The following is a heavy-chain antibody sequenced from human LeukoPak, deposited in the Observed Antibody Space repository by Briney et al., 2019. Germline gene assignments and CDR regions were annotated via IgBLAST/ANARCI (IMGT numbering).Heavy chain of an antibody. V-gene: IGHV1-69*06. D-gene: IGHD2-2*01. Sequence: SVKVSCKASGGTFSSYAISWVRQAPGQGLEWMGGIIPIFGTANYAQKFQGRVTITADKSTSTAYMELSSLRSEDTAVYYCARVRDLGYCSSTSCQNYYYYYGMDVWGKGTTVTVSS. CDR2: IIPIFGTA. J-gene: IGHJ6*04. CDR1: GGTFSSYA. CDR3: ARVRDLGYCSSTSCQNYYYYYGMDV.